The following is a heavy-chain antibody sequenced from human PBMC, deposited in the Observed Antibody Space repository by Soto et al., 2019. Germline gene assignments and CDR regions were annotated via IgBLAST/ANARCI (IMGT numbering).Heavy chain of an antibody. CDR3: ARSETGYYFDY. J-gene: IGHJ4*02. V-gene: IGHV4-61*01. Sequence: SETLSLTCTVSGGSVSSGNYYCSWIRQPPGKGLEWIGYMYYGGSTNYNPSLKSRATISVDTSKNQFSLKLSSVTAADTAVYYCARSETGYYFDYWGQGTLVTVSS. D-gene: IGHD3-9*01. CDR2: MYYGGST. CDR1: GGSVSSGNYY.